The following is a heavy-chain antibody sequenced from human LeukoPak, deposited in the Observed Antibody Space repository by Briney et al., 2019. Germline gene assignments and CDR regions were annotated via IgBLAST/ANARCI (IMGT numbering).Heavy chain of an antibody. Sequence: SETPSLTCTVSGGSISRYYWSWIRQPPGKGPEWIGNIYYSGDTDYNPSLQNRLTISVDTSKNQFPLKLKSVTAADTAVYYCARVVSLGLQTAITFHWFDPWGRGILVTVSS. V-gene: IGHV4-59*01. J-gene: IGHJ5*02. D-gene: IGHD2-21*02. CDR1: GGSISRYY. CDR3: ARVVSLGLQTAITFHWFDP. CDR2: IYYSGDT.